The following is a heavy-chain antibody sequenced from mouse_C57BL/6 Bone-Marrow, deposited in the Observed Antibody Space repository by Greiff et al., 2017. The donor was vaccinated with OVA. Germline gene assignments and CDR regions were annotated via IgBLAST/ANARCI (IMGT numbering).Heavy chain of an antibody. V-gene: IGHV3-3*01. J-gene: IGHJ1*03. CDR3: ARSSGSSYWYFDV. Sequence: EVQLQQSGPSLVRPSQPLSLTCTVTGFSINSDCYWIWIRQFPGNKLEYIGYTFYSGITYYNPSLESRTYITRDTSKNQFSLKLSSVTTEDTATYYCARSSGSSYWYFDVWGTGTTVTVSS. D-gene: IGHD1-1*01. CDR2: TFYSGIT. CDR1: GFSINSDCY.